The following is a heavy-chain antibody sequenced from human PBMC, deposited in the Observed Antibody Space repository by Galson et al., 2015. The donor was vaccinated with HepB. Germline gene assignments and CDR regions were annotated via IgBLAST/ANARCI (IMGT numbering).Heavy chain of an antibody. V-gene: IGHV1-18*04. Sequence: SVKVSCKASGYTFTSYGISWVRQAPGQGLEWMGWISAYNGNTNYAQKLQGRVTMTTDTSTSTAYMELRSLRSDDTAVYYCARLPLPDIVINRYAFDISLQGTMVTVSP. CDR3: ARLPLPDIVINRYAFDI. J-gene: IGHJ3*02. CDR1: GYTFTSYG. CDR2: ISAYNGNT. D-gene: IGHD2/OR15-2a*01.